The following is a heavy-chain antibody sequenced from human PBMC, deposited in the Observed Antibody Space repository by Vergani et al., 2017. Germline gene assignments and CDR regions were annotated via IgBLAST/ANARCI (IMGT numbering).Heavy chain of an antibody. J-gene: IGHJ6*02. CDR2: ISAYNGNT. CDR3: ARDSHDDSSLPHYYYYGMDV. Sequence: QVQLVQSGAEVKKPGASVKVSCKASGYTFTSYGISWVRQAPGQGLEWMGWISAYNGNTNYAQKLQGRVTMTTNTSTSTAYMELRSLRSDDTAVYYCARDSHDDSSLPHYYYYGMDVWGQGTTVTVSS. V-gene: IGHV1-18*04. D-gene: IGHD3-22*01. CDR1: GYTFTSYG.